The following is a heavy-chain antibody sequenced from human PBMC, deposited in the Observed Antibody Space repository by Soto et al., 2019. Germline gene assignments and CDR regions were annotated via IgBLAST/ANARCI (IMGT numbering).Heavy chain of an antibody. V-gene: IGHV3-30*18. CDR2: ISYDGSNK. Sequence: GGSLRLSCAASGFTFSSYGMHWVRQAPGKGLEWVAVISYDGSNKYYADSVKGRFTISRDNSKNTLYLQMDSLRAEDTAVYYCAKGAYCSSTSCVRNWFDPWGQGTLVTVSS. J-gene: IGHJ5*02. CDR3: AKGAYCSSTSCVRNWFDP. D-gene: IGHD2-2*01. CDR1: GFTFSSYG.